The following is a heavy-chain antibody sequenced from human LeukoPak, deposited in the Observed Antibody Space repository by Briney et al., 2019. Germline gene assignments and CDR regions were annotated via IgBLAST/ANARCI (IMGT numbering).Heavy chain of an antibody. CDR3: ARDSPPTLDY. CDR2: ICYDGSNK. J-gene: IGHJ4*02. Sequence: GGTLRLSCAASGFTFSSYGMHWVPQAPGKGLEGGAVICYDGSNKYYADSAQGRFTISRDNSKNTLYLQMNSLRAEDTAVYYCARDSPPTLDYWGQGTLVTVSS. CDR1: GFTFSSYG. V-gene: IGHV3-33*01.